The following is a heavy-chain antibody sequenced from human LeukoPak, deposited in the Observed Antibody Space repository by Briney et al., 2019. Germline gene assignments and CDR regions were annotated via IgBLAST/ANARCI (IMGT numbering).Heavy chain of an antibody. J-gene: IGHJ5*02. D-gene: IGHD2-15*01. CDR3: ARAGGYCSGGSCYYSNWFDP. CDR2: INPNSGGT. CDR1: GYTFTGYY. V-gene: IGHV1-2*06. Sequence: ASVKVSCKASGYTFTGYYMHWVRQAPGQGLEWMGRINPNSGGTNCAQKFQGRVTMTRDTSISTAYMELSRLRSDDTAVYYCARAGGYCSGGSCYYSNWFDPWGQGTLVTVSS.